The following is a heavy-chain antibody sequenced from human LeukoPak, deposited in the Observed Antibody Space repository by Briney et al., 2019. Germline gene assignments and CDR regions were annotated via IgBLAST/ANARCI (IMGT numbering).Heavy chain of an antibody. CDR3: ARDGLTGTTGDWFDP. CDR1: GYTFTSYD. J-gene: IGHJ5*02. CDR2: MNPNSGNT. Sequence: PWASVKVSCKASGYTFTSYDINWVRQATGQGLEWMGWMNPNSGNTNYAQKLQGRVTMTTDTSTSTAYMELRSLRSDDTAVYYCARDGLTGTTGDWFDPWGQGTLVTVSS. D-gene: IGHD1-7*01. V-gene: IGHV1-18*01.